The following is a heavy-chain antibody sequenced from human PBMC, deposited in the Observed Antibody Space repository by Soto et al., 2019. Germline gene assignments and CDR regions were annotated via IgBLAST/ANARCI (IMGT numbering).Heavy chain of an antibody. D-gene: IGHD1-26*01. J-gene: IGHJ6*02. V-gene: IGHV3-11*01. CDR3: VRYRGSFYYYDGLDV. CDR1: GFRFNEYY. CDR2: MSSGGNTI. Sequence: QVQLVESGGGLVKPGESLRLSCIGSGFRFNEYYMTWVRQAPGKGLEGVAFMSSGGNTIDYADSVRGRFTIFRDNAKNSLYLQMNSLRAEDTAVYYCVRYRGSFYYYDGLDVWGQGTTVTVS.